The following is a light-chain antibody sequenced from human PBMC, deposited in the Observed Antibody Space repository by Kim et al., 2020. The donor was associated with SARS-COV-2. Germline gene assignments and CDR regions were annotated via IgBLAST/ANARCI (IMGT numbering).Light chain of an antibody. J-gene: IGKJ1*01. Sequence: ASGGDSVTITCRASQSVSSYLAWYQQKAGKVPKLLIYAASAWQAGVPSRFRGSGSGTDFTLTISSLQPEDVATYYCQRYNSVPWTFGQGTKVDIK. V-gene: IGKV1-27*01. CDR2: AAS. CDR3: QRYNSVPWT. CDR1: QSVSSY.